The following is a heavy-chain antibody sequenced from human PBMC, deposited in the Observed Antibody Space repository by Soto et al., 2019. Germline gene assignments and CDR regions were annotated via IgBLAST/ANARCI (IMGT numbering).Heavy chain of an antibody. V-gene: IGHV3-23*01. CDR1: GFTFSNYA. J-gene: IGHJ4*02. CDR2: ISAGGGST. CDR3: AKDLYNCKHRYFDY. D-gene: IGHD1-1*01. Sequence: EVQLLESGGGLVQPGGSLRLSCAASGFTFSNYAMNWVRQAPGKGLEWVSSISAGGGSTYSSDSVKGRFTISRDNSKNTLYLQMNSLRAEDTAVYYCAKDLYNCKHRYFDYWGQGTLVTVSS.